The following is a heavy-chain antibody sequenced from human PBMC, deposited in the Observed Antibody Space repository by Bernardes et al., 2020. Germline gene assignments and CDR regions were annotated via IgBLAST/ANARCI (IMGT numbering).Heavy chain of an antibody. D-gene: IGHD5-12*01. CDR3: AKDFREDGYNFYYNSYMDV. Sequence: SETLSLTFTVSGGSMNSYYWSWIRQPPGKGLEWIGYIYYSGSTNYNPSLKSRVTISVDTSKNQFSLKLSSVTAADTAVYYCAKDFREDGYNFYYNSYMDVWGKGTTVTVSS. CDR2: IYYSGST. J-gene: IGHJ6*03. V-gene: IGHV4-59*01. CDR1: GGSMNSYY.